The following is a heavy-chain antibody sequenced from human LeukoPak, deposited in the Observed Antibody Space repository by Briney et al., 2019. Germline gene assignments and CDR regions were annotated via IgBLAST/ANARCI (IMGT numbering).Heavy chain of an antibody. J-gene: IGHJ4*02. CDR3: ARDRAWNYFDY. Sequence: GGSLRLSCAPSGFTFSRHGMHWIRQAPGKGLEWVAIISNDGSRKYYAHSVEGRFTISRDNSKNTLYLQMDSLRAEDTAVYYCARDRAWNYFDYWGQGTLVTVSS. CDR2: ISNDGSRK. D-gene: IGHD3-3*01. V-gene: IGHV3-30*03. CDR1: GFTFSRHG.